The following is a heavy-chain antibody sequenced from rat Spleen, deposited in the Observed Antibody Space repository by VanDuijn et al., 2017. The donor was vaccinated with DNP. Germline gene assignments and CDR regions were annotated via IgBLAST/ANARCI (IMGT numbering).Heavy chain of an antibody. CDR1: GFPFSDYF. V-gene: IGHV5-22*01. J-gene: IGHJ4*01. CDR3: ASFNWPAP. CDR2: LSHDGGGT. D-gene: IGHD3-6*01. Sequence: EVQLVESGGGLVQPGRSLKLSCAASGFPFSDYFMAWVRQVPNKGLEWVASLSHDGGGTFYGDSVKGRFTISRENAKTTLYLQMNSLRSEDTATYYSASFNWPAPWGQGTSVTVSS.